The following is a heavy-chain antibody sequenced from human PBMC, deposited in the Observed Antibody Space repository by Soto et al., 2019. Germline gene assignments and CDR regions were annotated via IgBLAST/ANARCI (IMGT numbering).Heavy chain of an antibody. J-gene: IGHJ4*02. CDR2: ISSGGDLT. D-gene: IGHD1-1*01. Sequence: GGSLSLSCAASGFMFSSHGMSWVRQAPGKGLEWVSSISSGGDLTYYADSVKGRLTVSRDNLKNTLSLQMDSLRAEDTATYYCAKIGQIGNWFFDYCGQGTLVTVSS. CDR3: AKIGQIGNWFFDY. V-gene: IGHV3-23*01. CDR1: GFMFSSHG.